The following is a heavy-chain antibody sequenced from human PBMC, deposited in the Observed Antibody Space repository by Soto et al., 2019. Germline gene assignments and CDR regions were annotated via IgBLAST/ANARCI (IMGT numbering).Heavy chain of an antibody. CDR2: IYYSGST. J-gene: IGHJ5*02. Sequence: SETLSLTCTVSGGSISSGGYYWSWIRQHPGKGLEWIGYIYYSGSTYYNPSLKSRVTISVDTSKNQFSLKLSSVTAADTAVYYCARVVANSNWFDPWGQGTLVTVSS. V-gene: IGHV4-31*03. D-gene: IGHD5-12*01. CDR3: ARVVANSNWFDP. CDR1: GGSISSGGYY.